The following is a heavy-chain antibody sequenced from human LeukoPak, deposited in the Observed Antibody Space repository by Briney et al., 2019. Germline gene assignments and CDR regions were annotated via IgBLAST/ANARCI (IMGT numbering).Heavy chain of an antibody. CDR1: GYTFTSYY. Sequence: ASVKVSCKASGYTFTSYYMHWVRQAPGQGLEWMGWINPNSGGTNYAQKFQGRVTMTRDTSISTAYMELSRLRSDDTAVYYCASYDSSGYEGDDAFDIWGQGTMVTVSS. CDR2: INPNSGGT. V-gene: IGHV1-2*02. D-gene: IGHD3-22*01. CDR3: ASYDSSGYEGDDAFDI. J-gene: IGHJ3*02.